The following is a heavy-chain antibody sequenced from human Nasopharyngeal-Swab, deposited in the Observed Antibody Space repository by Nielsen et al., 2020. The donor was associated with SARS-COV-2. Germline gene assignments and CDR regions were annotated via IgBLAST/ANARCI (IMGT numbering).Heavy chain of an antibody. Sequence: VRQAPGKGLEWVSSISSSSYIYYADSVKGRFTISRDNAKNSLYLQMNSLRAEDTAVYYCARDLAYGSGPYYFDYWGQGTLVTVSS. CDR3: ARDLAYGSGPYYFDY. V-gene: IGHV3-69-1*01. D-gene: IGHD6-25*01. CDR2: ISSSSYI. J-gene: IGHJ4*02.